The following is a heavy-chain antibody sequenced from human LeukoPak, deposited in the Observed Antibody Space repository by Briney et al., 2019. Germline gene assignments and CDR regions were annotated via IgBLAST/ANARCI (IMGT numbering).Heavy chain of an antibody. CDR1: GFTFSNYY. V-gene: IGHV3-23*01. CDR2: VGGSGASP. D-gene: IGHD1-1*01. J-gene: IGHJ4*02. Sequence: PGGSLRLSCAASGFTFSNYYMGWVRQAPGKGLECVSVVGGSGASPYYTDSVKGRFTISRDNSKNTLYLHMNSLRAEDTATYYCAKGNGRKSFDYWGQGTLVTVSS. CDR3: AKGNGRKSFDY.